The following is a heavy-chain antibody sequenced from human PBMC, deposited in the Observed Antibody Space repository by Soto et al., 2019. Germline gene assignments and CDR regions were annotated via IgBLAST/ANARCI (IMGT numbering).Heavy chain of an antibody. CDR3: ARGYYDSSGYFSFDY. V-gene: IGHV1-18*01. CDR2: ISAYNGNT. Sequence: SLKVSCKASGYTFTIYGISWVRQAPGQGLEWMGWISAYNGNTNYAQKLQGRVTMTTDTSTSTAYMELRSLRSDDTAVYYCARGYYDSSGYFSFDYWGQGTLVTVSS. CDR1: GYTFTIYG. D-gene: IGHD3-22*01. J-gene: IGHJ4*02.